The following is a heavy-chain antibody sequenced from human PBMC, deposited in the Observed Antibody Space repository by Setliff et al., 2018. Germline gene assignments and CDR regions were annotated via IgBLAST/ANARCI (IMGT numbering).Heavy chain of an antibody. Sequence: LRLSCAASGITFSSYAMHWVRQAPGKGLEWVAVISYDGINKYYADSVKGRFTISRDNSKNTLYLQMNSLRPEDTAVYYCAGDKPLQHNYNFWSGYCPYWGQGTLVTV. CDR2: ISYDGINK. CDR3: AGDKPLQHNYNFWSGYCPY. J-gene: IGHJ4*02. V-gene: IGHV3-30*01. CDR1: GITFSSYA. D-gene: IGHD3-3*01.